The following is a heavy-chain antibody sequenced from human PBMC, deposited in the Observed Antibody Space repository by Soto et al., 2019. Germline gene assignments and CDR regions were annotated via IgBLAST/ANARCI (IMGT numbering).Heavy chain of an antibody. V-gene: IGHV3-21*04. CDR1: GFTFSSYS. J-gene: IGHJ6*03. CDR3: ARCITIFGVVDYYYYMDV. CDR2: ISSSSSYI. D-gene: IGHD3-3*01. Sequence: SLRLSCAASGFTFSSYSMNWVRQAPGKGLEWVSSISSSSSYIYYADSVKGRFTISRDNAKNSLYLQMNSLRAEDTAVYYCARCITIFGVVDYYYYMDVWGKGTTVTVSS.